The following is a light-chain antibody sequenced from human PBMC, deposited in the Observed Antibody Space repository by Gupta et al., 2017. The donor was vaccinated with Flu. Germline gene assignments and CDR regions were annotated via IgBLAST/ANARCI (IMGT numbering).Light chain of an antibody. CDR3: QQDHSAPIT. Sequence: DIVMTQSPDSLAVSLGERATIKCKSSQSVFYNSNNKNNLAWYQQKPGQPPKLLIYWASSRESGVPDRCSGSGWGTDFTLTINSLQAEDVAVYYCQQDHSAPITFGGGTKVVIK. CDR2: WAS. V-gene: IGKV4-1*01. J-gene: IGKJ4*01. CDR1: QSVFYNSNNKNN.